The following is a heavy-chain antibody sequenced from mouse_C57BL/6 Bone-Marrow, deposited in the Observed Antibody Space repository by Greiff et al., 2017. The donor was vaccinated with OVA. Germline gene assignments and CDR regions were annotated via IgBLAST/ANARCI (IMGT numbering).Heavy chain of an antibody. Sequence: QVQLKESGAELARPGASVKLSCKASGYTFTSYGISWVKQRTGQGLEWIGEIYPRSGNTYYNEKFKGKATLTADKSSSTAYMELRSLTSEDSAVYFCASTYYSNCVGAYWGQGTLVTVSA. CDR1: GYTFTSYG. D-gene: IGHD2-5*01. J-gene: IGHJ3*01. V-gene: IGHV1-81*01. CDR2: IYPRSGNT. CDR3: ASTYYSNCVGAY.